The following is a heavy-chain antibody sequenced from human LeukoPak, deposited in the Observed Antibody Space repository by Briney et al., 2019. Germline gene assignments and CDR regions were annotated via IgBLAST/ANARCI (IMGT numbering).Heavy chain of an antibody. Sequence: SETLSLTCTVSGGSISSYYWSWIRQPPGKGLEWIGYIYYSGSTNYNPSLKSRVTISVDTSKNQFSLKLSSVTAADTAVYYCARVGSSWSSYYFDYWGQGTLVIVSS. CDR2: IYYSGST. V-gene: IGHV4-59*01. J-gene: IGHJ4*02. CDR1: GGSISSYY. D-gene: IGHD6-13*01. CDR3: ARVGSSWSSYYFDY.